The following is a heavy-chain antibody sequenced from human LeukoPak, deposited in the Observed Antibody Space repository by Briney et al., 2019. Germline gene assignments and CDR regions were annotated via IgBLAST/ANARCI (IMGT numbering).Heavy chain of an antibody. CDR1: GDSIRNTLYY. D-gene: IGHD3-10*01. CDR2: IYYDGNT. J-gene: IGHJ4*02. Sequence: SETLSLTCTVSGDSIRNTLYYWAWIRQPPGKGLEWIGTIYYDGNTYYDPSLKSRVTISMDTSKNQFSLKLSSVTAADTAVYYCARASARGITMVRGALAYWGQGTLVTVSS. CDR3: ARASARGITMVRGALAY. V-gene: IGHV4-39*07.